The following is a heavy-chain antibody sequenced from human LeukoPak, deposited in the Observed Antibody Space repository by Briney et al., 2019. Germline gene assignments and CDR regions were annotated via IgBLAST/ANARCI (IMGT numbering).Heavy chain of an antibody. CDR1: GFTFSNYW. V-gene: IGHV3-7*01. Sequence: GGSLRLSCAASGFTFSNYWLSWVRQAPGKGLEWVANIKQDGSETYYVDSVKGRFTISRDNAKNSLFLQMNSLRAEDTALYYCARSLYYYDSSGYYGIDYWGQGTLVTVSS. CDR3: ARSLYYYDSSGYYGIDY. J-gene: IGHJ4*02. CDR2: IKQDGSET. D-gene: IGHD3-22*01.